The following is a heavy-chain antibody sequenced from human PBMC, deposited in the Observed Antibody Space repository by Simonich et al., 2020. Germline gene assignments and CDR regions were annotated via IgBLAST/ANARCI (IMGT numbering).Heavy chain of an antibody. V-gene: IGHV3-21*01. D-gene: IGHD3-16*01. Sequence: EVQLVESGGGLVKPGGSLRLSCAASGFTFSRYSMNWVRQAPGKVLEVFSSISSGSSYIYYADAGKGRFTISRDNAKNSLYLQMNSLRAEDTAVYYCAREQARGGAFDIWGQGTMVTVSS. CDR3: AREQARGGAFDI. CDR2: ISSGSSYI. CDR1: GFTFSRYS. J-gene: IGHJ3*02.